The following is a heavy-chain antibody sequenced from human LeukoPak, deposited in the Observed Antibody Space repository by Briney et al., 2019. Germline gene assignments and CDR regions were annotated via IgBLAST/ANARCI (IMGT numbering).Heavy chain of an antibody. CDR1: GFSFSVFW. Sequence: GGSLRLSCAASGFSFSVFWMHWVRQAPGKGPVWVSRIKTDGSITDYADSVKGRFTISRDNAKNTLYLQMNSLRAEDTAVYYCTREASGYSYGYVFWGQGTLVTVSS. CDR2: IKTDGSIT. CDR3: TREASGYSYGYVF. V-gene: IGHV3-74*01. J-gene: IGHJ4*02. D-gene: IGHD5-18*01.